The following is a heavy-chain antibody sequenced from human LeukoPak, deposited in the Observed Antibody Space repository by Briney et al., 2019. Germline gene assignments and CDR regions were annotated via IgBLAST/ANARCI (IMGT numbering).Heavy chain of an antibody. CDR1: GYTFTSYD. CDR3: ARGQTPSYYYDSSGYYQYHYYYGMDV. V-gene: IGHV1-8*01. J-gene: IGHJ6*02. D-gene: IGHD3-22*01. CDR2: MNSNSGNT. Sequence: ASVKVSCKASGYTFTSYDINWVRQATGQGLEWMGWMNSNSGNTGYAQKFQGRVTMTRNTSISTAYMVLSSMRSADTAVYYCARGQTPSYYYDSSGYYQYHYYYGMDVWGQGTTVTVSS.